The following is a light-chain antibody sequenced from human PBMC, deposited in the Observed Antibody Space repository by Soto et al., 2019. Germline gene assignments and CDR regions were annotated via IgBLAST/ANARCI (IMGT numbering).Light chain of an antibody. CDR1: QSVSSNY. CDR2: AAS. CDR3: QQYGDSPIT. J-gene: IGKJ5*01. V-gene: IGKV3-20*01. Sequence: IVFTHSPATLSSSPWERATLSCRASQSVSSNYLAWYQQKPGQAPRLLIYAASNRATDIPARFSGSGSGTDFTLTISRLEPEDFAVYYCQQYGDSPITFGQGTRLETK.